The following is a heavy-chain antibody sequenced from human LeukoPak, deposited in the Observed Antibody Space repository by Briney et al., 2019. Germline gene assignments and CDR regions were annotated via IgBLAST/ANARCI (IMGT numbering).Heavy chain of an antibody. V-gene: IGHV3-7*01. J-gene: IGHJ4*02. CDR1: GFTFSSYW. CDR3: ARHFVEVTGTTLDY. D-gene: IGHD1-7*01. Sequence: GGSLRLSCAASGFTFSSYWMSWVRQAPGKGLEWVANIKQDGSEKYYVDSVKGRFTISRDNAKNSLYLQMNSLRAEDTAVYYCARHFVEVTGTTLDYWGQGTLVTVSS. CDR2: IKQDGSEK.